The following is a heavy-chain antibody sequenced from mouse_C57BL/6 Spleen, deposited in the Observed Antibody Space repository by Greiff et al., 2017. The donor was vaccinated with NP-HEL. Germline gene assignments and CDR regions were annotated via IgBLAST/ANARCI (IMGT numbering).Heavy chain of an antibody. V-gene: IGHV1-82*01. D-gene: IGHD3-2*02. CDR2: IYPGDGDT. J-gene: IGHJ4*01. CDR3: ARDVQLRLPLYAMDY. Sequence: QVQLQQSGPELVKPGAAVKISGKAEGEGGRREGRKGGKERGGKGGEWIGRIYPGDGDTNYNGKFKGKATLTADKSSSTAYMQLSSLTSEDSAVYFCARDVQLRLPLYAMDYWGQGTSVTVSS. CDR1: GEGGRREG.